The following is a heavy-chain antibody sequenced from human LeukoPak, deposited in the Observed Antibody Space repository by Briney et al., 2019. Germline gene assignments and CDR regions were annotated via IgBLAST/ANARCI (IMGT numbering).Heavy chain of an antibody. CDR1: GLPFSHSG. D-gene: IGHD1-7*01. J-gene: IGHJ4*02. CDR3: FGITVTDVPY. V-gene: IGHV3-30*02. CDR2: IRYDGSNK. Sequence: GGSLRLSCAASGLPFSHSGMHWVRQAPGKGLEWVAFIRYDGSNKYYADSVKGPFTISRDNSKNALYLQMNSLRGEDTAVYYCFGITVTDVPYWGQGTLVTVSS.